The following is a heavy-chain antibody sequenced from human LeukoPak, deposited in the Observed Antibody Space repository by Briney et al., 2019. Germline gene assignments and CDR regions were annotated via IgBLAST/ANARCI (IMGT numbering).Heavy chain of an antibody. CDR2: IRYDGSNK. CDR1: GFTFSSYG. J-gene: IGHJ4*02. V-gene: IGHV3-30*02. D-gene: IGHD3-9*01. Sequence: GGSLRLSCAASGFTFSSYGMHCVRHAPGEWLEWVAFIRYDGSNKYYADSVKGRFTISTDNSKNTLYLEMNSLRAEDTAVYYCAREVRYFALGDYWGQGTLVSVS. CDR3: AREVRYFALGDY.